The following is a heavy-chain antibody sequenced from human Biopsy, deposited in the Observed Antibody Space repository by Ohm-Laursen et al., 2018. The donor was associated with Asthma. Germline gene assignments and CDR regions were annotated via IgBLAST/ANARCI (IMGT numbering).Heavy chain of an antibody. J-gene: IGHJ3*02. CDR3: ARAYGGSFFSGSFDI. CDR2: ISYDGSSI. Sequence: SSLRLSCAASRFTYEMHWVRQAPGKGLEGVAVISYDGSSIYYADSVKGRFTTSRDNSKNTLSLQMNSLRAEDTAVYYCARAYGGSFFSGSFDIWGQGTMVTVSS. V-gene: IGHV3-30*14. D-gene: IGHD4-23*01. CDR1: RFTYE.